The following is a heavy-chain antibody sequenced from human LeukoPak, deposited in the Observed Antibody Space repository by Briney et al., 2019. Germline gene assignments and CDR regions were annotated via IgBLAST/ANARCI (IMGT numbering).Heavy chain of an antibody. D-gene: IGHD6-19*01. CDR1: GSPFTSYW. V-gene: IGHV5-51*01. Sequence: GGSLQISGKGSGSPFTSYWIAWVRQIPGKGLEWMGIIYPGDSDTRSSPPFQGQVTISADKSISTAYLQWSSLKASDTAMDYCARLGVAVAGTAEYYYYGMDVWGQGATVTVSS. CDR3: ARLGVAVAGTAEYYYYGMDV. J-gene: IGHJ6*02. CDR2: IYPGDSDT.